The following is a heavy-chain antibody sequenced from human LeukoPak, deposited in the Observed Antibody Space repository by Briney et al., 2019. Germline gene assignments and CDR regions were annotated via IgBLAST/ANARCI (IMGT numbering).Heavy chain of an antibody. V-gene: IGHV4-59*01. CDR3: ARARTILEPFDY. CDR2: IYYSGST. CDR1: GGSISSYY. Sequence: PSETLSLTCTVSGGSISSYYWSWIRQPPGKGLEWIGYIYYSGSTNYNPSLKSRVTISVDTSKNQFSLKLSSVTAADTAVYYCARARTILEPFDYWGQGTLVTVSS. D-gene: IGHD3-9*01. J-gene: IGHJ4*02.